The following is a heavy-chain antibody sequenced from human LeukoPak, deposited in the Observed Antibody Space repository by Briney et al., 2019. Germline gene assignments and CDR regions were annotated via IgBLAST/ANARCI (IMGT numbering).Heavy chain of an antibody. CDR2: IWYDGSNE. Sequence: GRSLRLSCVPSGFTFSTYAMYWVRQAPGKGLEWVAVIWYDGSNEHYADSVKGRFTISRDDSENTLDLQMNSLGTEDTAVYYCARGGITIFGVATYLDVWGKGTTVIVSS. J-gene: IGHJ6*03. V-gene: IGHV3-30*04. CDR3: ARGGITIFGVATYLDV. CDR1: GFTFSTYA. D-gene: IGHD3-3*01.